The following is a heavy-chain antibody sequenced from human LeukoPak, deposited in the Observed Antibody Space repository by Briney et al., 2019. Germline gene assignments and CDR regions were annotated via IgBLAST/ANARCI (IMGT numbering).Heavy chain of an antibody. CDR3: ARGIYCSGGSCYSAYY. CDR1: GFTFSSYW. J-gene: IGHJ4*02. Sequence: GGSLRLSCAASGFTFSSYWMGWVRQAPGKGLEWVANIKQDGSEKYYVDSVKGRFPISRDNAKNSLYLQMNSLRAEDTAVYYCARGIYCSGGSCYSAYYWGQGTLVTVSS. CDR2: IKQDGSEK. D-gene: IGHD2-15*01. V-gene: IGHV3-7*01.